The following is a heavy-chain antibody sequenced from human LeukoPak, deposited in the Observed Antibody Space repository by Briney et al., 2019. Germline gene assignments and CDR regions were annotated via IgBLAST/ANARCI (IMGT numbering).Heavy chain of an antibody. CDR3: ARDDGDILTGYPVGWFDP. D-gene: IGHD3-9*01. CDR1: GGSISSSSYY. CDR2: IYYSGST. V-gene: IGHV4-39*07. J-gene: IGHJ5*02. Sequence: SETLSLTCTVSGGSISSSSYYWGWIRQPPGKGLEWIGSIYYSGSTYYNPSLKSRVTISVDTSKNQFSLKLSSVTAADTAVYYCARDDGDILTGYPVGWFDPWAREPWSPSPQ.